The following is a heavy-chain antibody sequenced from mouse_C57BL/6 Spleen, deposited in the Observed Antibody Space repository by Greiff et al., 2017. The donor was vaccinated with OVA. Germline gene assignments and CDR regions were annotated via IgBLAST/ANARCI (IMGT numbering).Heavy chain of an antibody. CDR3: ARDYDGGVGYWYFDV. CDR2: IYPCSGYP. D-gene: IGHD2-4*01. CDR1: GYTFTDYS. V-gene: IGHV1-76*01. J-gene: IGHJ1*03. Sequence: VQLPQSGAELVRPGASVKLSCTASGYTFTDYSINWVKQRPGQGLEWISRIYPCSGYPYSNEKFKGKATLTAEKSSSTAYMQLSSLTSEDSAVYFCARDYDGGVGYWYFDVWGTGTTVTVSS.